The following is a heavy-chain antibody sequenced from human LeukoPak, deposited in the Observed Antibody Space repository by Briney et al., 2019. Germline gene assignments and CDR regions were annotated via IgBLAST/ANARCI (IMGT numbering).Heavy chain of an antibody. CDR1: GGFISSTNW. V-gene: IGHV4-4*02. D-gene: IGHD3-3*01. Sequence: PSGTLSLICGVSGGFISSTNWWTWVRQPPGKGLEWIGEVHLDGRTNYNPSLESRLTMSVDLSENHISLKLTSVTAADTAVYYCAREGGFYRPLDYSGQGTLVTVSS. CDR3: AREGGFYRPLDY. CDR2: VHLDGRT. J-gene: IGHJ4*02.